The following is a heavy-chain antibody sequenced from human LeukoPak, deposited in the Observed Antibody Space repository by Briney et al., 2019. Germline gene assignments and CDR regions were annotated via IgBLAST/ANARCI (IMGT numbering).Heavy chain of an antibody. D-gene: IGHD2-15*01. J-gene: IGHJ4*02. Sequence: ASVKVSCKASGYTFTSYGISWVRQAPGQGLEWMGWISAYNGNTNYAQKLQGRVTMTTDTSTSTAYMELRSLRSDATAVYYCAREYCSGGSCYSADYWGQGTLVTVSS. V-gene: IGHV1-18*01. CDR1: GYTFTSYG. CDR3: AREYCSGGSCYSADY. CDR2: ISAYNGNT.